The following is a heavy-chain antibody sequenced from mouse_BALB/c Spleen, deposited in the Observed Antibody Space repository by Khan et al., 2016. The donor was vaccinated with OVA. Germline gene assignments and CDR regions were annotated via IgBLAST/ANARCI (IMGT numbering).Heavy chain of an antibody. CDR2: ISYSGST. CDR1: GYSITSNYA. Sequence: EVQLQESGPGLVKPSQSLSLTCTVTGYSITSNYAWNWIRQFPGNKLEWMGYISYSGSTKYNPSLKSRISITRDTSKNQFFLQLNSVTTEDTAAYDCARGNYYGYAMDYWGQGTSITVSS. V-gene: IGHV3-2*02. J-gene: IGHJ4*01. CDR3: ARGNYYGYAMDY. D-gene: IGHD1-1*01.